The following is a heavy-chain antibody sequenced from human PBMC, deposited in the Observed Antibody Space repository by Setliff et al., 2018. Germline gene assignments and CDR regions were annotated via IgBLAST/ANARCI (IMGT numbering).Heavy chain of an antibody. CDR3: ARDGDNYYDSSGYYLNHAFDI. D-gene: IGHD3-22*01. Sequence: ASVKVSCKASGDTSTTYAIHWVRQAPGQGLEWMGWINAGNGNIRYSQNFQGRVTITRDTSASTAYMELSSLRSEDTAVYYCARDGDNYYDSSGYYLNHAFDIWGQGTMVTVSS. V-gene: IGHV1-3*01. CDR2: INAGNGNI. J-gene: IGHJ3*02. CDR1: GDTSTTYA.